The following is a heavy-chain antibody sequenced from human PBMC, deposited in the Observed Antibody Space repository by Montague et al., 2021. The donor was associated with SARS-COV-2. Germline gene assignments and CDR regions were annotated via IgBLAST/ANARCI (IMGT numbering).Heavy chain of an antibody. CDR2: XDWXADK. J-gene: IGHJ4*02. CDR3: AREYSSGVYFDY. V-gene: IGHV2-70*11. D-gene: IGHD6-19*01. CDR1: GFSLSTSGMC. Sequence: PALVTPTPTLTLTCTFSGFSLSTSGMCVSWIRQPPGKALEWLARXDWXADKYYSTSLKTRLTISKDTSKNQVVLTMTNMDPVDTATYYCAREYSSGVYFDYWGQGTLVTVSS.